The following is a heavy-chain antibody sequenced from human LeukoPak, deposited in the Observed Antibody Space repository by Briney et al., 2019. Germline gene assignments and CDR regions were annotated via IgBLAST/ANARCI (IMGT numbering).Heavy chain of an antibody. CDR1: GFTFSNYN. V-gene: IGHV3-21*06. D-gene: IGHD2-2*02. Sequence: PGGSLRLSCAASGFTFSNYNMNWVRQAPGKGLEWVSSISSGSSYIYYADSVKGRFTISRDNARNSLYLQVNRLRAEDTAEYYCARAIVVVPATLRDNYYNYMDVWGKGTTVTVSS. CDR3: ARAIVVVPATLRDNYYNYMDV. CDR2: ISSGSSYI. J-gene: IGHJ6*03.